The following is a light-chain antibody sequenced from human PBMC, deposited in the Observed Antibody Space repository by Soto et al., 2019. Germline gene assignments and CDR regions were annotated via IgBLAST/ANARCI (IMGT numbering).Light chain of an antibody. Sequence: EIVMTQSPATLSVSPGERATLSCRASQSVGSSLAWYQQKPGQAPRLLIYDASNRATGVPARFSGSGSGTDFTLTISRLEPEDFAVYYCQHYNNWPPWTFGQGTKVDIK. CDR2: DAS. CDR1: QSVGSS. CDR3: QHYNNWPPWT. V-gene: IGKV3D-15*01. J-gene: IGKJ1*01.